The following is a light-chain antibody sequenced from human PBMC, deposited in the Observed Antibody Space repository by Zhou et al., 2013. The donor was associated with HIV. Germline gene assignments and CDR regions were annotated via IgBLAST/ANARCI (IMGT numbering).Light chain of an antibody. J-gene: IGKJ2*01. Sequence: ENVLTQSPGTLSLSPGERATLSCRASQSVTTYLAWYQQKPGQAPRLLIYGASTRATGIPDRFSGGGSGTDFTLTISRLEPEDFAVYYCQQYNKWPPEYTFGQGTKLEIK. CDR3: QQYNKWPPEYT. CDR1: QSVTTY. V-gene: IGKV3D-15*01. CDR2: GAS.